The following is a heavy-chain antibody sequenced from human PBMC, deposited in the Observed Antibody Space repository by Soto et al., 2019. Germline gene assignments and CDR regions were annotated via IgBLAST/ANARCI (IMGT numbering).Heavy chain of an antibody. D-gene: IGHD7-27*01. CDR2: MNPNNGDT. J-gene: IGHJ4*02. Sequence: QVQLVQSGAEVKKPGASVKVSCKASGYTFTTYDVNWMRQAPGQVPEWLGWMNPNNGDTGYAQKFQGRVTLTRETSMNTAYMELSSLTYEDTDVYYCERNRRETGDFDYWGQGTLVTVSS. V-gene: IGHV1-8*02. CDR3: ERNRRETGDFDY. CDR1: GYTFTTYD.